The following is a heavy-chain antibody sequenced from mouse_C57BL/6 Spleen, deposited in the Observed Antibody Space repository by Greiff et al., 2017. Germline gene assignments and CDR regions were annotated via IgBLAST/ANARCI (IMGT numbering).Heavy chain of an antibody. CDR1: EYAFPSYC. Sequence: EVQLVQSGAGLVQPGASLKLSCKSNEYAFPSYCMSWVRQTPGKGLELVAAINTDGGSTYYTDTIESRDILSRDKSKKTRYLQMSSLRSEDTALYYCARQGYYYALDYWGKGTSVTVSS. CDR3: ARQGYYYALDY. V-gene: IGHV5-2*01. CDR2: INTDGGST. J-gene: IGHJ4*01.